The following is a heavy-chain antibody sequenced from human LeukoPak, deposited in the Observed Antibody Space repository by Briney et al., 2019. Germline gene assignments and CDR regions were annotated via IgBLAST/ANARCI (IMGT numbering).Heavy chain of an antibody. V-gene: IGHV4-4*07. CDR2: IYYSGST. CDR1: GGAISGYY. J-gene: IGHJ2*01. CDR3: ARGPTSVEFRNWYFDL. Sequence: SETLFLTCSVSGGAISGYYWSWIRQPAGKGLEWIGRIYYSGSTNYNPSLKSRVTMSVDTSKKQFSLTLSSMTAADTAVYYCARGPTSVEFRNWYFDLWGRGTLVTVSS. D-gene: IGHD1-1*01.